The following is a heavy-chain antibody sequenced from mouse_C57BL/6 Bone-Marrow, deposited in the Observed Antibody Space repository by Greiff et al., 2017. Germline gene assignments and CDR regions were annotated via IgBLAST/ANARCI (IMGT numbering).Heavy chain of an antibody. Sequence: EVMLVESGGGLVQPKGSLKLSCAASGFSFNTYAMNWVRQAPGKGLEWVARIRSKSNNYATYYADSVKDRFTISRDDSESMLYLQMNNLKTEDTAMYYCVRALYGPFDYWGQGTTLTVSS. D-gene: IGHD1-1*02. CDR2: IRSKSNNYAT. CDR1: GFSFNTYA. V-gene: IGHV10-1*01. CDR3: VRALYGPFDY. J-gene: IGHJ2*01.